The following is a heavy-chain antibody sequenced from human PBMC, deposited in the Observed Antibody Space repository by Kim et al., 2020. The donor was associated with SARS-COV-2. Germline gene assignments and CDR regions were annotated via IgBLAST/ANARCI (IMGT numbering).Heavy chain of an antibody. CDR1: GGSFSGYY. CDR2: INHSGST. J-gene: IGHJ4*02. D-gene: IGHD3-22*01. Sequence: SETLSLTCAVYGGSFSGYYWSWIRQPPGKGLEWIGEINHSGSTNYNPSLKSRVTISVDTSKNQFSLKLSSVTAADTAVYYCARGRGYYGSSGYTSTAIVFDYWGEGTLGTVSS. V-gene: IGHV4-34*01. CDR3: ARGRGYYGSSGYTSTAIVFDY.